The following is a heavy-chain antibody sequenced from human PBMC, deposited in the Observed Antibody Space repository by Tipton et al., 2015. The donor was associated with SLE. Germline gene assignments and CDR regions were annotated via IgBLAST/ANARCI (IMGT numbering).Heavy chain of an antibody. CDR1: GYTFTTHF. D-gene: IGHD3-3*01. J-gene: IGHJ6*03. CDR2: INPSGGTT. CDR3: ARDWGDWLLFSYYLDV. V-gene: IGHV1-46*01. Sequence: QLVQSGAEVKKPGASVKVSCKASGYTFTTHFIHWVRQAPGQGLEWMGVINPSGGTTSYAQRFQGRVTMTRDTSTSTVYMELRSLTSEDTAMYYCARDWGDWLLFSYYLDVWGKVTTVSVSS.